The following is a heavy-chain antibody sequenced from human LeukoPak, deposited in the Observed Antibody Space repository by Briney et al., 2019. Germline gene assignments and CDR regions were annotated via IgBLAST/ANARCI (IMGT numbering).Heavy chain of an antibody. Sequence: GGSLRLSCAASGFTFDDYTMHWVRQAPGKGLEWVSLISWDGGSTYYADSVKGRFTISRDNSKNSLYLQMNSLRTEDTALYYCAKDGELPAQGYYYYYMDVWGKGTTVTVSS. D-gene: IGHD1-7*01. CDR2: ISWDGGST. V-gene: IGHV3-43*01. CDR3: AKDGELPAQGYYYYYMDV. CDR1: GFTFDDYT. J-gene: IGHJ6*03.